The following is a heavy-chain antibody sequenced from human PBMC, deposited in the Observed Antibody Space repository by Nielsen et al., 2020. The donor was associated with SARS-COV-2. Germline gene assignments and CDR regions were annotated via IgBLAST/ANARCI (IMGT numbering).Heavy chain of an antibody. D-gene: IGHD3-16*02. CDR1: GGSISSYY. CDR3: ARVTDRVYDYVWGSYRPTNNWFDP. J-gene: IGHJ5*02. V-gene: IGHV4-59*01. CDR2: IYYSGST. Sequence: SETLSLTCPVSGGSISSYYWSWIRQPPGKGLEWIGYIYYSGSTNYNPSLKSRVTISVDTSKNQFSLKLRSVTAADTAVYYCARVTDRVYDYVWGSYRPTNNWFDPWGQGTLVTVSS.